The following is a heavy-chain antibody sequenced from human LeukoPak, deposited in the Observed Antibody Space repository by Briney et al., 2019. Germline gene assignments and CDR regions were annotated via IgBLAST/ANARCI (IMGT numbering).Heavy chain of an antibody. CDR1: GGSFSTYY. CDR2: IYYSGST. V-gene: IGHV4-39*07. CDR3: ARDRRSEGGVRASFDY. J-gene: IGHJ4*02. D-gene: IGHD3-10*01. Sequence: PSETLSLTCTVSGGSFSTYYWGWIRQPPGKGLEWIGSIYYSGSTYYNPSLKSRVTISVDTSKNQFSLKLSSVTAADTAVYYCARDRRSEGGVRASFDYWGQGTLVTVSS.